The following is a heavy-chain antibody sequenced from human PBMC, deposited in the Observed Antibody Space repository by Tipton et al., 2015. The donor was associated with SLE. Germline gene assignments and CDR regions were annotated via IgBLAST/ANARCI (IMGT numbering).Heavy chain of an antibody. Sequence: TLSLTCTVSGGSISSSSYYWGWIRQPPGKGLEWIGEINHSGSTNYNPSLKSRVTISVDTSKNQFSLKLSSVAAADTAVYYCASFYSSGSGYWGQGTLVTVSS. CDR2: INHSGST. D-gene: IGHD6-19*01. V-gene: IGHV4-39*07. CDR1: GGSISSSSYY. J-gene: IGHJ4*02. CDR3: ASFYSSGSGY.